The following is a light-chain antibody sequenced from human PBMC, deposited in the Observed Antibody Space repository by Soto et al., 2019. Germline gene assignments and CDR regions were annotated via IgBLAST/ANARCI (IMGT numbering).Light chain of an antibody. CDR2: DVS. CDR3: CSYAGGTAYV. CDR1: SSDVGSYNL. Sequence: SSLTQPSSVSGSPGQSITISCTGTSSDVGSYNLVSWYQQHPGKAPKLISYDVSKRPSGLSNRFSGSKSGNTASLTISGFQAEDEADYYCCSYAGGTAYVFGTGTKVTVL. J-gene: IGLJ1*01. V-gene: IGLV2-23*02.